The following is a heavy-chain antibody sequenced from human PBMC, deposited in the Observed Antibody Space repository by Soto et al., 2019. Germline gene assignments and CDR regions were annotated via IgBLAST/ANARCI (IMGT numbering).Heavy chain of an antibody. J-gene: IGHJ4*02. Sequence: SETLSLTCTVSGDSISGSSWSWLRQPPGKGLEWIAYMYFSGSTNYNPSLKSRVTISVDTSKNQFSLKLSSVTAADTAVYYCARGSGCYFHWGQGTLVTVSS. CDR2: MYFSGST. CDR3: ARGSGCYFH. V-gene: IGHV4-59*01. D-gene: IGHD6-19*01. CDR1: GDSISGSS.